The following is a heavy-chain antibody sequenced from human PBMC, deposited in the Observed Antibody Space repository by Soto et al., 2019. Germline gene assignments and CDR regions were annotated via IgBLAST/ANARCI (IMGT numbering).Heavy chain of an antibody. J-gene: IGHJ5*02. Sequence: GESLKISCEASGYTFTKYYITWVRQMPGKGLEWMGKIDPSDSYTTYSPSFQGHVTMSVDQSXXXXXXXXXXXXXXXXXXXYCARTVGVLVPAADFDPWGQXT. CDR2: IDPSDSYT. CDR1: GYTFTKYY. D-gene: IGHD2-2*01. V-gene: IGHV5-10-1*01. CDR3: ARTVGVLVPAADFDP.